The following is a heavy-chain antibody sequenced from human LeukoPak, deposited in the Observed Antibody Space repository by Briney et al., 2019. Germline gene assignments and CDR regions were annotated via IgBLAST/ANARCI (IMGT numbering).Heavy chain of an antibody. CDR2: ISSDATNK. D-gene: IGHD3-22*01. CDR3: AKGHNSGYYYMGS. CDR1: GFTFSDYG. J-gene: IGHJ5*02. Sequence: GGSLRLSCAASGFTFSDYGMHWVRQAPGKGLEWVAVISSDATNKYYVDSVKGRFTISRDSSKSTLYLQMDSLRTEDTAMYYCAKGHNSGYYYMGSWGQGALVTVSS. V-gene: IGHV3-30*18.